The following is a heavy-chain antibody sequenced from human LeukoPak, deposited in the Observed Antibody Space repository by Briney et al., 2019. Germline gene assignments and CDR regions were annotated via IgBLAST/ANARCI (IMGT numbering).Heavy chain of an antibody. CDR1: GGSFSGYY. D-gene: IGHD3-10*01. CDR2: INHSGST. Sequence: PSETLSLTCAVYGGSFSGYYWSWIRQSPGKGLEWIGEINHSGSTNYNPSLKSRVTISVDTSKNQFSLKLSSVTAADTAVYYCARFQSGKFDYWGQGTLVTVSS. CDR3: ARFQSGKFDY. V-gene: IGHV4-34*01. J-gene: IGHJ4*02.